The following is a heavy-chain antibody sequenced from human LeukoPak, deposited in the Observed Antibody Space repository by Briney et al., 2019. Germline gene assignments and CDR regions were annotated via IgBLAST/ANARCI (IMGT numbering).Heavy chain of an antibody. CDR2: ISAYNGNT. V-gene: IGHV1-18*01. D-gene: IGHD4-23*01. Sequence: SVKVSCKASGYTFTSYGISWVRQAPGQGLEWMGWISAYNGNTNYAQKLQGRVTMTTDTSTSTAYMELRSLRSDDTAVYYCARDYPMGGGKEGFDYWGQGTLVTVSS. J-gene: IGHJ4*02. CDR3: ARDYPMGGGKEGFDY. CDR1: GYTFTSYG.